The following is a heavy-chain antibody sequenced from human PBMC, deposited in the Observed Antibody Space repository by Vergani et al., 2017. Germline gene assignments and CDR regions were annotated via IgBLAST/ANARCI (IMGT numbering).Heavy chain of an antibody. V-gene: IGHV4-34*01. CDR2: INHSGST. CDR1: GGSFSGYY. J-gene: IGHJ4*02. CDR3: ARGGLYCSSTSCYEIDY. D-gene: IGHD2-2*01. Sequence: QVQLQQWGAGLLKPSETLSLTCAVYGGSFSGYYWSWIRQPPGKGLEWIGEINHSGSTNYNPSLKSRVTISVDTSKNQFSLKLSSVTAADTAVYYCARGGLYCSSTSCYEIDYWGQGTLVTVSS.